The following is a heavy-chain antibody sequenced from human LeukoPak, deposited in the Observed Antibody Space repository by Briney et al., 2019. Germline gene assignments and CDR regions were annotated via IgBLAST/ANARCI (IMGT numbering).Heavy chain of an antibody. CDR3: VRDNYGVDY. D-gene: IGHD3-10*01. Sequence: GGSLRLSCAASGFTFRNYWMQWVRQAPGKGLVWVSHITSDGTTRTYADSVKGRFTIFRDNAKNTLYLQMNSLRAEDTAVYYCVRDNYGVDYWGQGTLVTVSS. V-gene: IGHV3-74*01. J-gene: IGHJ4*02. CDR2: ITSDGTTR. CDR1: GFTFRNYW.